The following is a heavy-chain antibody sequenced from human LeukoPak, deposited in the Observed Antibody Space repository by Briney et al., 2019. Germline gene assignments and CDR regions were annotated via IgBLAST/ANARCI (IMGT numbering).Heavy chain of an antibody. V-gene: IGHV1-3*01. CDR2: INAGNGNT. CDR1: GGTFSSYA. CDR3: ARGAYCGSTSCSMMYNWFDP. Sequence: GASVKVSCKASGGTFSSYAISWVRQAPGQGLEWMGWINAGNGNTKYSQKFQGRVTITRDTSASTAYMELSSLRSEDTAVYYCARGAYCGSTSCSMMYNWFDPWGQGTLVTVSS. J-gene: IGHJ5*02. D-gene: IGHD2-2*01.